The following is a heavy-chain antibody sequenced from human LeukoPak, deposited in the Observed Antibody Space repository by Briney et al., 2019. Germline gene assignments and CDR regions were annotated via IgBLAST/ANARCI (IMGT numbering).Heavy chain of an antibody. J-gene: IGHJ6*02. Sequence: GSLRLSCDASGFTFSSYEMDWVRQGPGKGLEWVSYVSSSGSTIYYADSVKGRFTISRDNSKNSLYLHMNGLRAEDTAVYYCARDYGGNPWLDYYDGLDVWGQGTTVTVSS. V-gene: IGHV3-48*03. CDR2: VSSSGSTI. CDR3: ARDYGGNPWLDYYDGLDV. D-gene: IGHD4-23*01. CDR1: GFTFSSYE.